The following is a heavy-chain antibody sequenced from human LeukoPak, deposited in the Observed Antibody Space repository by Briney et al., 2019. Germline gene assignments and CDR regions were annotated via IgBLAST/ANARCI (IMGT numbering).Heavy chain of an antibody. CDR3: ARHILAEHWFDP. CDR2: VYNTRSN. J-gene: IGHJ5*02. Sequence: SETLSLTCSVSGGTMSSENEYWGWIRQTPGKGLERIGSVYNTRSNDYHPALKRRFSISIDTSKNQFSLKVTSVTAADTAVYCCARHILAEHWFDPWGLGTLVIVSS. V-gene: IGHV4-39*01. D-gene: IGHD1-26*01. CDR1: GGTMSSENEY.